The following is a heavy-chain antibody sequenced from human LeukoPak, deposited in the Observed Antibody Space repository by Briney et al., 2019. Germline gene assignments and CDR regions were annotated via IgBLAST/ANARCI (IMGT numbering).Heavy chain of an antibody. CDR1: GYTFISYA. CDR3: ARGQLYCTNGVCYRYYFDY. J-gene: IGHJ4*02. D-gene: IGHD2-8*01. Sequence: GASVKVSCKASGYTFISYAINWVRQAPGQGLEWMGWINTDTGSPTYAQDFAGRFVFSLDTSVSTAYLQISSLKAEDTAVYYCARGQLYCTNGVCYRYYFDYWGQGTLVTVSS. V-gene: IGHV7-4-1*02. CDR2: INTDTGSP.